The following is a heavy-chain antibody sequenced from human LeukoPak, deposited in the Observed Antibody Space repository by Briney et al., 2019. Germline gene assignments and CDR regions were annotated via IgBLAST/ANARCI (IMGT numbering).Heavy chain of an antibody. D-gene: IGHD6-25*01. CDR2: ISSSSSTI. CDR3: ARFAAGGSYYYYMDV. V-gene: IGHV3-48*01. CDR1: GFTFSSYS. J-gene: IGHJ6*03. Sequence: GGSLRLSCAASGFTFSSYSMTWVRQAPGKGLEWVSYISSSSSTIYYADSVKGRFTISRDNAKNSLYLQMSSLRADDTAVYYCARFAAGGSYYYYMDVWGKGTTVTVSS.